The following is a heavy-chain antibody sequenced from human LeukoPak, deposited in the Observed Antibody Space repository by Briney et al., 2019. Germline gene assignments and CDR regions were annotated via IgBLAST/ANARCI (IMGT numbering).Heavy chain of an antibody. CDR2: ISGSGGST. J-gene: IGHJ3*02. D-gene: IGHD1-1*01. V-gene: IGHV3-23*01. Sequence: PGGSLRLSCAASGFTFSSYAMSWVRQAPGKGLEWASAISGSGGSTYYADSVKGRFTISRDNSKNTLYLQMNSLRAEDTAVYYFAKVVSRERAFDIWGQGTMVTVSS. CDR3: AKVVSRERAFDI. CDR1: GFTFSSYA.